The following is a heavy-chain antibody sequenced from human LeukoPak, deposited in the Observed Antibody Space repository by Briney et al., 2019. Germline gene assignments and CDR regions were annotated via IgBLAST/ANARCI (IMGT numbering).Heavy chain of an antibody. CDR3: ARVNLRGSQYNWFDP. D-gene: IGHD1-26*01. V-gene: IGHV1-69*08. CDR2: ITPIIDTT. Sequence: ASVKVSCKASGGTLNTHIFTWVRQAPGQGLEWMGRITPIIDTTKYAQKFQGRMTITADKSTSTIYMGLSSLRSDDTAVYYCARVNLRGSQYNWFDPRGQGTLVTVSS. J-gene: IGHJ5*02. CDR1: GGTLNTHI.